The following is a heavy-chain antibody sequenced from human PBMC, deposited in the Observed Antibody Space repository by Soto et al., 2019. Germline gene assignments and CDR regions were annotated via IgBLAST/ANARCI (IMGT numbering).Heavy chain of an antibody. V-gene: IGHV4-34*01. CDR1: GGSFSGYY. CDR3: ARARSHGSGRRGSAFDI. D-gene: IGHD3-10*01. J-gene: IGHJ3*02. CDR2: INHRGST. Sequence: QVQLQQWGAGLLKPSETLSLTCAVYGGSFSGYYWSWIRQPPGKGLEWIGEINHRGSTNYNPSLKSRVTISVDTSKNQFSLKLSSVTAADTAVYYCARARSHGSGRRGSAFDIWGQGTMVTVSS.